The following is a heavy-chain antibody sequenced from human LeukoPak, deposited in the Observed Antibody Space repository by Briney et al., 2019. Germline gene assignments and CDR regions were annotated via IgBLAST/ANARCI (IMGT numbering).Heavy chain of an antibody. CDR1: GGSLSSYY. D-gene: IGHD4-17*01. CDR2: IYYSGGT. CDR3: ARHHPTAPGAFDF. V-gene: IGHV4-59*08. J-gene: IGHJ3*01. Sequence: SETRSLTSTLSGGSLSSYYWSWIRQPAGGGLEWVGYIYYSGGTNYNPSLRRRVPISVDTSKNQFSLKLSSSTAADTAGYYCARHHPTAPGAFDFWGQGRMVTVSS.